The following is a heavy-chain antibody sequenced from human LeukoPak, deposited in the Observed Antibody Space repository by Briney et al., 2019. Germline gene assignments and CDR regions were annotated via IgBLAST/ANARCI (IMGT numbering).Heavy chain of an antibody. V-gene: IGHV4-59*01. CDR1: GGSISSYY. Sequence: PSETLSLTCTVSGGSISSYYWSWIRQPPGKGLEWIGYIYYSGSTNYNPSLKSRVTISVDTSKNQFSLKLSSVTAADTAVYYCARGAGLYGDWFDPWGQGTLVTVSS. CDR2: IYYSGST. D-gene: IGHD4-17*01. J-gene: IGHJ5*02. CDR3: ARGAGLYGDWFDP.